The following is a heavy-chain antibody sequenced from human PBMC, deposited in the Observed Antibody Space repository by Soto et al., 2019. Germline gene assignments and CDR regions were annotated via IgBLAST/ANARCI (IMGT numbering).Heavy chain of an antibody. V-gene: IGHV4-39*02. CDR2: IYYIENT. Sequence: PSETLSLTCTVSGGSISSSSNHWGWIRQPPGKGLEWIGNIYYIENTYYNPSLKSRVTISVDTSKNQFSLKLSSVTAADTAVYYWARDLGGPYYYDSSPLYAFDIWGQGTMVTVSS. D-gene: IGHD3-22*01. CDR1: GGSISSSSNH. J-gene: IGHJ3*02. CDR3: ARDLGGPYYYDSSPLYAFDI.